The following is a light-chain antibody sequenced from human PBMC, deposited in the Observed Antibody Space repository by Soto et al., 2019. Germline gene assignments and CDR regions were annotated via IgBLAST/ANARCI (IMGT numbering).Light chain of an antibody. CDR2: EGS. J-gene: IGLJ1*01. CDR1: SSDVGSYNL. Sequence: QSVLTQPASVSGSPGQPITISCTGTSSDVGSYNLVSWYQQHPGTAPKLMIYEGSKRPSGISNRFSGSKSGNAASLTISGLQAEDEADYYCCSYVDSTTSYVFGTGTKVTVL. CDR3: CSYVDSTTSYV. V-gene: IGLV2-23*01.